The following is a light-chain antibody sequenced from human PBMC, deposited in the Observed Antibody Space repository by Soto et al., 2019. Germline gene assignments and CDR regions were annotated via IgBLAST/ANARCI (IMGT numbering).Light chain of an antibody. CDR3: QSYDSSLSVPWV. CDR2: GNT. Sequence: QAVVTQPPSVSGAPGQRVTISCTGSSSNIGAGYDVHWYQHLPGTAPKLLIYGNTIRPSGVPDRFSGSKSGTSASLAITGLQAEDEADYYCQSYDSSLSVPWVFGGGTKLTVL. CDR1: SSNIGAGYD. J-gene: IGLJ3*02. V-gene: IGLV1-40*01.